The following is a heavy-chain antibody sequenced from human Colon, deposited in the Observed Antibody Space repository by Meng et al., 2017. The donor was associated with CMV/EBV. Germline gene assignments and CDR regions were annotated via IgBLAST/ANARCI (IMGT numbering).Heavy chain of an antibody. Sequence: CKCSGKHLSELSMHWVRQAPGKGLEWMGGFVPEDGETVYAQKFRGRVRMTEDTSTNTAYMELSGLRSEDTAVYYCTTPWNYGSDSDHWGQGTLVTVSS. D-gene: IGHD4-23*01. J-gene: IGHJ5*02. V-gene: IGHV1-24*01. CDR1: GKHLSELS. CDR3: TTPWNYGSDSDH. CDR2: FVPEDGET.